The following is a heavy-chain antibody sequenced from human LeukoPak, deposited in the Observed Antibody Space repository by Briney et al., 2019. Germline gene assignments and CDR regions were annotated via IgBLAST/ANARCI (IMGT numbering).Heavy chain of an antibody. Sequence: ASVKVSCKASGYTFTGDNTHCVPQAPREGLGSMLWLNPNSGGTNYAQKFKGRVTMTRDTSISTAYMELSRLRSDDTAVYYCARDVQWLPYYYGIDVWGQGTTVPVSS. D-gene: IGHD6-19*01. V-gene: IGHV1-2*02. CDR3: ARDVQWLPYYYGIDV. J-gene: IGHJ6*02. CDR2: LNPNSGGT. CDR1: GYTFTGDN.